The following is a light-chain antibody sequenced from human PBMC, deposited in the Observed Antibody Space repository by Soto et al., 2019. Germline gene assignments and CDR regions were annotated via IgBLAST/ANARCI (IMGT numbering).Light chain of an antibody. CDR1: QRMSAW. Sequence: DIQMTQSPTTLSASVGDIVIITCRASQRMSAWLAWYQQKPGKAPKLLSYDASSLENGVPSRFSGSGSGTEFTLTISSLQPDDFATYYCQQYDTYPWTFGQGTKVDIK. CDR3: QQYDTYPWT. J-gene: IGKJ1*01. V-gene: IGKV1-5*01. CDR2: DAS.